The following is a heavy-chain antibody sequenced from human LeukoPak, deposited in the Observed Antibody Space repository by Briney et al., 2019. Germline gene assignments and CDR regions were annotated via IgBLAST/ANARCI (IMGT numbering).Heavy chain of an antibody. D-gene: IGHD1-26*01. Sequence: GASVKVSCKASGGTFSSYAISWVRQAPGQGLEWMGRIIPILGIANYAQKFQGRVTITADKSTSTAYMELSSLRSEDTAVYYCAREDGTYSGSYFVDYWGQGTLVTVSS. CDR3: AREDGTYSGSYFVDY. J-gene: IGHJ4*02. CDR2: IIPILGIA. CDR1: GGTFSSYA. V-gene: IGHV1-69*04.